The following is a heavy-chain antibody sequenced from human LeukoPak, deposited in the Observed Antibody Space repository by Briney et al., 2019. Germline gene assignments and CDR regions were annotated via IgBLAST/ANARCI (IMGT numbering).Heavy chain of an antibody. Sequence: GRSLRLAWAAAGSTVGDDGIRWGRQAPGEGLGWVACIRYDGNDKYYAKSAKGRFTISRDTSRNTVSLHMNRLRLEDTAIYYCAKPLTRDRWFGESWGQGTLVTVSS. CDR3: AKPLTRDRWFGES. CDR2: IRYDGNDK. J-gene: IGHJ5*02. D-gene: IGHD3-10*01. V-gene: IGHV3-30*02. CDR1: GSTVGDDG.